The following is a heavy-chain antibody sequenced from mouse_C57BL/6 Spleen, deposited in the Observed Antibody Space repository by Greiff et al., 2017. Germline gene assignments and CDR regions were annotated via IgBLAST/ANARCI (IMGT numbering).Heavy chain of an antibody. CDR2: ISYSGST. CDR3: ARGDSSGYFDY. Sequence: EVKLQESGPGMVKPSQSLSLTCTVTGYSITSGYDWHWIRHFPGNKLEWMGYISYSGSTNYNPSLKSRISITHDTSKNHFFLKLNSVTTEDTATYYCARGDSSGYFDYWGQGTTLTVSS. V-gene: IGHV3-1*01. CDR1: GYSITSGYD. D-gene: IGHD3-2*01. J-gene: IGHJ2*01.